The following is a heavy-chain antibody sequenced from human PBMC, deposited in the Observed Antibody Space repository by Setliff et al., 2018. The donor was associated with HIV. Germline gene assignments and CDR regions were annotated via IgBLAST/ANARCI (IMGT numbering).Heavy chain of an antibody. CDR1: GGSISGDSFY. CDR3: AGDSGSPSNWFDP. D-gene: IGHD3-22*01. J-gene: IGHJ5*02. V-gene: IGHV4-39*02. Sequence: SETLSLTCTVSGGSISGDSFYWGWFRQPPGEGLEWIGSIYYSGTTYYAPSPETRLTISVDTSTNQFSLKLTSVTAADTAMYFCAGDSGSPSNWFDPWGQGILVTVSS. CDR2: IYYSGTT.